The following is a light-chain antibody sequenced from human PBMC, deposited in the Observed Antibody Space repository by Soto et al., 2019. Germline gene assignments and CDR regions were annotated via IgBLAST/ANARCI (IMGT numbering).Light chain of an antibody. J-gene: IGKJ5*01. CDR2: AAS. V-gene: IGKV1-39*01. Sequence: SLYKSSLSASVGDRVTIPCRSRQSISSYLHWYQQKPGKAPKLLIYAASSLQSGVPSRFSGSGSGTDFTLTIIILQPEDFIRDCSPLSAFPLIPFG. CDR3: PLSAFPLIP. CDR1: QSISSY.